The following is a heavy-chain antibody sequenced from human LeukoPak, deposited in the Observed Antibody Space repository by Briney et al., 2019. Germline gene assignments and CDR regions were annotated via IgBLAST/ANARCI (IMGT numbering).Heavy chain of an antibody. V-gene: IGHV3-66*01. J-gene: IGHJ4*02. Sequence: GGSLRLSCAASGFTVSSNYMSWVRQAPGRGLEWVSVIYSSGNTYYADSVKGRFTISRDNSKNTLYLQMNSLRAEDTAVYYCARDPGYCDNTSCYAANFDYWGQGTLVTVSS. CDR3: ARDPGYCDNTSCYAANFDY. CDR2: IYSSGNT. CDR1: GFTVSSNY. D-gene: IGHD2-2*01.